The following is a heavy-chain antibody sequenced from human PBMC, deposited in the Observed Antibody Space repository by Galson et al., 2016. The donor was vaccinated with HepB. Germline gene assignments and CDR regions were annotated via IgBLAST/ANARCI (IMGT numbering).Heavy chain of an antibody. CDR3: PRSYYDYVWQSYRWYYFDD. J-gene: IGHJ4*02. CDR1: GGSISSSSSY. CDR2: IYSDGSI. D-gene: IGHD3-16*02. Sequence: SETLSLTCTVSGGSISSSSSYWGWIRQPPGKGLEWIGNIYSDGSIYSNPSLKRRVTISVDMSKNQFSLKLSSVTAADTAIYYCPRSYYDYVWQSYRWYYFDDWGQGTLVTVSS. V-gene: IGHV4-39*01.